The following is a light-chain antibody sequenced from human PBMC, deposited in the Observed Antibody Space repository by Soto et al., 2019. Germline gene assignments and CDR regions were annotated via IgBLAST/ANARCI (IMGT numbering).Light chain of an antibody. CDR2: GAS. J-gene: IGKJ3*01. V-gene: IGKV3-20*01. Sequence: EIVLTQAPDTLSFSPGERATLSCRAIQRISNSLLAWYQQKPGQPPRPLIYGASIRATGIPDRFSGRGSGTEFTLTISRLEPEEFAVYYCQMYDGSLFTFGPGTKVDIK. CDR3: QMYDGSLFT. CDR1: QRISNSL.